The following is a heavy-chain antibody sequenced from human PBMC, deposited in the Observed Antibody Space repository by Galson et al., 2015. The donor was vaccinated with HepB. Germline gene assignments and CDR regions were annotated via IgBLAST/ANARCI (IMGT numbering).Heavy chain of an antibody. CDR3: AHRHSRDFGSGSYYNF. CDR2: IYWDDDK. V-gene: IGHV2-5*02. J-gene: IGHJ4*02. D-gene: IGHD3-10*01. Sequence: PALVKPTQTLTLTCSFSGFSLNTSGVGVGWIRQPPGKAPEWLALIYWDDDKRYSPSLNNRLTITKDTSKNQVVLTMTNMDPVDTATYYCAHRHSRDFGSGSYYNFWGQGTLVTVSS. CDR1: GFSLNTSGVG.